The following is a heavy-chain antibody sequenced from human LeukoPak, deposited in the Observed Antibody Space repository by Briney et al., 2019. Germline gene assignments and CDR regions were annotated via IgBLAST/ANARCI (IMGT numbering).Heavy chain of an antibody. D-gene: IGHD4-17*01. CDR3: AKDANYGDYGRDYYYYYMDV. V-gene: IGHV3-30*02. CDR1: GFTFSSYG. J-gene: IGHJ6*03. CDR2: IRYDGINK. Sequence: GGSLRLSCAASGFTFSSYGMHWVRQAPGKGLEWVAFIRYDGINKYYADSVKGRFTISRDNSKNTLYLQMNSLRAEDTAVYYCAKDANYGDYGRDYYYYYMDVWGKGTTVTISS.